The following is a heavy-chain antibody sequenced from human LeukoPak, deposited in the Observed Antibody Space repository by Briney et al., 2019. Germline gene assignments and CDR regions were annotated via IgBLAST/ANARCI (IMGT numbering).Heavy chain of an antibody. CDR1: GFPFSSYE. J-gene: IGHJ4*02. D-gene: IGHD5-24*01. CDR2: ISSNGHTL. V-gene: IGHV3-48*03. CDR3: ARLRGRDGYNSDY. Sequence: GRSLRLSCAASGFPFSSYEMNWVRQAPGKGLEWVSYISSNGHTLYYADSAKGRFTISRDNAKNSLYLQMNSLRADDTAVYYCARLRGRDGYNSDYWGQGTLVTVSS.